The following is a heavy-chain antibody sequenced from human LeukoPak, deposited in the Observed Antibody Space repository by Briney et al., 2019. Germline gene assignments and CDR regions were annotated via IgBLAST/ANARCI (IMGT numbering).Heavy chain of an antibody. CDR2: IYYSGST. J-gene: IGHJ4*02. CDR3: ARQSSFTYYFDS. V-gene: IGHV4-31*03. Sequence: SETLSLTCTVSGGSISSGGYSWSWIRQHPGKGLEWIGYIYYSGSTYYNPSLKSRVAISVDTSKNQFSLKLSSVTAADTAVYYCARQSSFTYYFDSWGQGTLVTVSS. CDR1: GGSISSGGYS.